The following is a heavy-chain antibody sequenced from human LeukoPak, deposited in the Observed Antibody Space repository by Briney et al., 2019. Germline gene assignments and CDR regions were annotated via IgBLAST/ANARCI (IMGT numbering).Heavy chain of an antibody. J-gene: IGHJ6*03. V-gene: IGHV4-38-2*02. D-gene: IGHD2-2*01. CDR2: IYHSGST. Sequence: SETLSLTCTVSGYTISSGYYWGWIRQPPGKGLEWIGSIYHSGSTYYNPSLKSRVTISVDTSKNQFSLKLSSVTAADTAVYYCARRRDCWSTSCLPLGDYYMDVWGKGTTVTVSS. CDR1: GYTISSGYY. CDR3: ARRRDCWSTSCLPLGDYYMDV.